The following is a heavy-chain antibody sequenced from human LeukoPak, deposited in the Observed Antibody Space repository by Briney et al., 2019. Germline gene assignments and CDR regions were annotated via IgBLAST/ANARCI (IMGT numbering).Heavy chain of an antibody. J-gene: IGHJ4*02. CDR1: GFIYSNYD. CDR2: ISGSGSYI. D-gene: IGHD3-22*01. CDR3: ARGHSSGYYPKY. Sequence: GGSLRLSCAASGFIYSNYDMNWVRQAPGKGLELVSYISGSGSYIDYADSVKGRFTISRDNAENSLYLQMNSLRAEDTAVYYCARGHSSGYYPKYWGQGTLVTVSS. V-gene: IGHV3-21*05.